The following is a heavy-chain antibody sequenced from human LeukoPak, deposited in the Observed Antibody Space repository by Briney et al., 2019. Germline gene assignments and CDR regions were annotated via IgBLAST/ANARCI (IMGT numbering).Heavy chain of an antibody. D-gene: IGHD3-22*01. Sequence: GGSLRLSCAASGFTFSSYSMNWVRQAPGKGLEWVSSISSSSSYIYYADSVKGRFTISRDNAKNTLYLQMNSLRAEDMALYYCAKEATYYYDSSGYYQPLNAFDIWGQGTMVTVSS. V-gene: IGHV3-21*04. CDR1: GFTFSSYS. J-gene: IGHJ3*02. CDR2: ISSSSSYI. CDR3: AKEATYYYDSSGYYQPLNAFDI.